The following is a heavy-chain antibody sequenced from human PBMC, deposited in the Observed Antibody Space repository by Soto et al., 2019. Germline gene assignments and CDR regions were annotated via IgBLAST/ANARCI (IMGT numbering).Heavy chain of an antibody. V-gene: IGHV3-48*02. CDR2: ISSSSSTI. D-gene: IGHD3-10*01. J-gene: IGHJ5*02. CDR3: AREIPSRGAGWFDP. Sequence: EVPLVESGGGLVQPGGSLRLSCAASGFTFSSYSMNWVRQAPGKGLEWVSYISSSSSTIYYADSVKGRFTISRDNAKKSLYLKMNSLRDEDTAVYYCAREIPSRGAGWFDPWGQGTLVTVSS. CDR1: GFTFSSYS.